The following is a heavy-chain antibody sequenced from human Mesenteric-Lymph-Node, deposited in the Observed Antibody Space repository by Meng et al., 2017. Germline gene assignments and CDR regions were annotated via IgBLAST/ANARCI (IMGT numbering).Heavy chain of an antibody. CDR1: GGSISRSDW. J-gene: IGHJ4*02. D-gene: IGHD3-22*01. V-gene: IGHV4-4*02. CDR3: ASSDYYRSDY. CDR2: TSHSGST. Sequence: GQLQGSGPGLVKPSETLSLTCAVSGGSISRSDWWGWVRQPPGKGLEWIGETSHSGSTNYSPSLKSRVTISLDKSKNQLSLKLNSVTAADTAVYYCASSDYYRSDYWGQGTLVTVSS.